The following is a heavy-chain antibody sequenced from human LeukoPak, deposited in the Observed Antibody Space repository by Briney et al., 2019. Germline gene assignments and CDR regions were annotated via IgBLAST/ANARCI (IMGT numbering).Heavy chain of an antibody. D-gene: IGHD4-17*01. CDR3: ARISDTVTTPFDY. J-gene: IGHJ4*02. CDR2: ISSSSSTI. CDR1: GFTFSSYS. Sequence: PGGSLRLSCAASGFTFSSYSMNWARQAPGKGLEWVSYISSSSSTIYYADSVKGRFTISRDNAKNSLYLQMNSLRAEDTAVYYCARISDTVTTPFDYWGQGTLVTVSS. V-gene: IGHV3-48*01.